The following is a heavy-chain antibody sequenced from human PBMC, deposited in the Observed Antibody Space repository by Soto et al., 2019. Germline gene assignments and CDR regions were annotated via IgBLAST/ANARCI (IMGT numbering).Heavy chain of an antibody. CDR1: GGSFSGYY. J-gene: IGHJ3*01. D-gene: IGHD2-15*01. Sequence: QVQLQQWGAGLLKPSETLSLTCAVYGGSFSGYYWNWIRQPPGKGLEGIGEINQSGNTNYNPSLKSRVTMSVDTSKNQFSLKLSSVTAADTAVYYCATGLRGYCSGGYCYSDAFDVWGQGAMVSVSS. V-gene: IGHV4-34*02. CDR3: ATGLRGYCSGGYCYSDAFDV. CDR2: INQSGNT.